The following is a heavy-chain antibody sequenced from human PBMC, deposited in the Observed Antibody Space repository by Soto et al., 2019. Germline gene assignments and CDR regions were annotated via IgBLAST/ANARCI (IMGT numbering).Heavy chain of an antibody. D-gene: IGHD2-21*02. J-gene: IGHJ4*02. V-gene: IGHV4-34*08. CDR3: AAYDVGTIIQDY. CDR2: IDHGGST. CDR1: GATFSSHS. Sequence: KPSETLSLTCAIYGATFSSHSRSWVRQPPGKGLEWIGEIDHGGSTNYNPSLKSRVTISGNTSKNQFPLELRSLTAADTGVYYCAAYDVGTIIQDYWGQGTRVTVSS.